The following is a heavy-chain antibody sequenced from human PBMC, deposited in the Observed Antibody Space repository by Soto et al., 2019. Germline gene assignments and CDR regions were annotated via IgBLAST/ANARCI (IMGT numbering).Heavy chain of an antibody. V-gene: IGHV3-21*01. J-gene: IGHJ6*02. D-gene: IGHD6-6*01. CDR1: GFTFSSYS. CDR3: AAEYSSSLAYYYYGMDV. CDR2: ISSSSSYI. Sequence: EVQLVESGGGLVKPGGSLRLSCAASGFTFSSYSMNWVRQAPGKGLEWVSSISSSSSYIYYADSVKGRFTISRDNAKNSLYLQMNSLRAEDTAVYYCAAEYSSSLAYYYYGMDVWGQGTTVTVSS.